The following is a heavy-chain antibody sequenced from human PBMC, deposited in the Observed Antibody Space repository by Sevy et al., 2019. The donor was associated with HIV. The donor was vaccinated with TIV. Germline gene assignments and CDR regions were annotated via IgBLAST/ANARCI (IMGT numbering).Heavy chain of an antibody. CDR2: ISGSGGST. Sequence: GGSLRLSCAASGFTFSSYAMSWVRQAPGKGLEWVSDISGSGGSTYYADSVKGRFTISRDNSKNTLYLQMNSLRAEDTAVYYCAKDLPVRGVIITSFDYWGQGTLVTVSS. CDR1: GFTFSSYA. CDR3: AKDLPVRGVIITSFDY. V-gene: IGHV3-23*01. D-gene: IGHD3-10*01. J-gene: IGHJ4*02.